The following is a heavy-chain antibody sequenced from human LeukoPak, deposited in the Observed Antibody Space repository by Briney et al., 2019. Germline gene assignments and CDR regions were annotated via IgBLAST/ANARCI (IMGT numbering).Heavy chain of an antibody. CDR2: IFDSRTT. Sequence: SETLSLTCTVSGGFISSHYWSWVRQAPGKGLEWIGYIFDSRTTNYNPSLKSRVTMSVDTSKNQFSLKLSSVTAADTAVYYCARDDIAVTGTVDNWGQGTLVTVSS. D-gene: IGHD6-19*01. CDR3: ARDDIAVTGTVDN. CDR1: GGFISSHY. V-gene: IGHV4-59*11. J-gene: IGHJ4*02.